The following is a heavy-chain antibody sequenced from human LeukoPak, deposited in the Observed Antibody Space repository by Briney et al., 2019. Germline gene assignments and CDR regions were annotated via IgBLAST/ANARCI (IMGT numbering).Heavy chain of an antibody. D-gene: IGHD5-18*01. Sequence: SETLSLTCAVYGGSFSGYYWSWIRLPPGKGLEWIGEINHSGSTNYNPSLKSRVTISVDTSKNQFSLKLSSVTAADTAVYYCARGGLQLWFKPKFDYWGQGTLVTVSS. CDR1: GGSFSGYY. CDR3: ARGGLQLWFKPKFDY. CDR2: INHSGST. V-gene: IGHV4-34*01. J-gene: IGHJ4*02.